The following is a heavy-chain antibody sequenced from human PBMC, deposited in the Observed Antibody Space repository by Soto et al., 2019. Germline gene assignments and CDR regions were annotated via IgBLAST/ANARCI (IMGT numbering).Heavy chain of an antibody. CDR2: IGTAGDT. CDR1: GFTFSRYE. Sequence: GGAPRLSCEDTGFTFSRYELHSVRQATGKGLEWVSSIGTAGDTYYPGSVKGRFTISRENAKNPLYLQMNSLRAGDTAVYYCARALQTTYYYDSSGPNDAFDIWGQGIMVTVSS. V-gene: IGHV3-13*01. CDR3: ARALQTTYYYDSSGPNDAFDI. D-gene: IGHD3-22*01. J-gene: IGHJ3*02.